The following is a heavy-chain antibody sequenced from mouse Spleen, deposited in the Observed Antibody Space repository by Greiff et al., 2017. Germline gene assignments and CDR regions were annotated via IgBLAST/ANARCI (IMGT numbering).Heavy chain of an antibody. CDR2: ISYDGSN. Sequence: LQESGPGLVKPSQSLSLTCSVTGYSITSGYYWNWIRQFPGNKLEWMGYISYDGSNNYNPSLKNRISITRDTSKNQFFLKLNSVTTEDTATYYCATPVVAVDYWGQGTTLTVSS. V-gene: IGHV3-6*01. CDR1: GYSITSGYY. J-gene: IGHJ2*01. CDR3: ATPVVAVDY. D-gene: IGHD1-1*01.